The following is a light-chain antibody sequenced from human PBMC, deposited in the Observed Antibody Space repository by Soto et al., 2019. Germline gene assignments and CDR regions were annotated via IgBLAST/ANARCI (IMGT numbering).Light chain of an antibody. Sequence: DIQMTQSPSTLSASIGDRVTITCRASQSISSRLAWYQQKPGKAPKLLIHEASSLESGVPSRFSGSASETKFPLTISSLQPDDFATYYRQQYNSYPLTFGGGTKVEIK. CDR2: EAS. J-gene: IGKJ4*01. CDR3: QQYNSYPLT. V-gene: IGKV1-5*03. CDR1: QSISSR.